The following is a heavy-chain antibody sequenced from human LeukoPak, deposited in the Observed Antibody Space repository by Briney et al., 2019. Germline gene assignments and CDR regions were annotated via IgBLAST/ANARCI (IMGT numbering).Heavy chain of an antibody. CDR3: ATRGGTGPIYYYYYMDV. CDR2: INPNSGGT. J-gene: IGHJ6*03. Sequence: ASVKVSCKASGYTFTGYYMHWVRQAPGQGLEWMGWINPNSGGTNYAQKFQGRVTMTRDTSISTAYMELSSLRSEDTAVYYCATRGGTGPIYYYYYMDVWGKGTTVTVSS. D-gene: IGHD3-16*01. V-gene: IGHV1-2*02. CDR1: GYTFTGYY.